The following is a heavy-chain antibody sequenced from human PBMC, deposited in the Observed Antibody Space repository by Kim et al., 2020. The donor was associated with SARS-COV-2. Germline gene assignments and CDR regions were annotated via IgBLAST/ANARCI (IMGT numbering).Heavy chain of an antibody. D-gene: IGHD6-13*01. CDR2: IWYDGSNK. CDR3: AKHGGAAGYYYYGMDV. Sequence: GGSLRLSFAASGFTFSSYAMHWVRQAPGKGLEWVAVIWYDGSNKYYADSVKGRFTISRDNSKNTLYLQMNSLRAEDTAVYYCAKHGGAAGYYYYGMDVWGQGTTVTVSS. CDR1: GFTFSSYA. V-gene: IGHV3-33*06. J-gene: IGHJ6*02.